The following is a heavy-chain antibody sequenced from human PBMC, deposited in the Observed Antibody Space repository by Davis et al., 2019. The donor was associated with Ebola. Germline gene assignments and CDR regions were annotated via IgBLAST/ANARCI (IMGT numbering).Heavy chain of an antibody. V-gene: IGHV3-23*01. J-gene: IGHJ4*02. D-gene: IGHD3-3*01. Sequence: GGSLRLSCAASGFTFSSYAMSWVRQAPGKGLEWVSAISGSGGSTYYADSVKGRFTISRDNSKNTLFLQMNSLRAGDTARYYCARKGVKSFGVDSFDHWGQGTLVTVSS. CDR3: ARKGVKSFGVDSFDH. CDR1: GFTFSSYA. CDR2: ISGSGGST.